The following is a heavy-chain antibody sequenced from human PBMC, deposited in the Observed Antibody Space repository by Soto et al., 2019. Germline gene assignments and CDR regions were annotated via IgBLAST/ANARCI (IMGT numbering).Heavy chain of an antibody. J-gene: IGHJ3*02. Sequence: QVQLVQSGAEEKKPGASVKVSCKASGYTFTSYAMHWVRQAPGQRLEWMGWINAGNGNTKYSQKFQGRVTITRDTSXXKXYTXRSSLRSGDTAVYYCARSSRSVVVPAIRGRDAFDIWGQGTMVTVSS. CDR2: INAGNGNT. CDR1: GYTFTSYA. D-gene: IGHD2-21*01. V-gene: IGHV1-3*05. CDR3: ARSSRSVVVPAIRGRDAFDI.